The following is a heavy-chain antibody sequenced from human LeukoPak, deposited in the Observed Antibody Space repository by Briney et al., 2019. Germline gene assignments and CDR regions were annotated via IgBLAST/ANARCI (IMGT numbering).Heavy chain of an antibody. D-gene: IGHD5-18*01. Sequence: ASVTVSCTASGYTFTSYAMNWVRQAPGQGLEWIGWINTNTGNPTYAQGFTGRFVFSLDTSVSTAYLQISSLKAEDTAVYYCARDRRSSYGGAFDIWGQGTMVTVSS. CDR2: INTNTGNP. J-gene: IGHJ3*02. CDR1: GYTFTSYA. V-gene: IGHV7-4-1*02. CDR3: ARDRRSSYGGAFDI.